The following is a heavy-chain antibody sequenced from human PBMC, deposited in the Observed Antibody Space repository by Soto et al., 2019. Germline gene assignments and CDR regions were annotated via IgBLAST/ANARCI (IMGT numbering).Heavy chain of an antibody. CDR3: ARALLSHSYDSGGYDSYFHAMDV. Sequence: SVKVFCKASGGTFSSLDINWVRQAPGQGLEWMGGIIPISETTNYAQIFQGRVSIVADKSTSTAYMELSRLRSEDTAVYYCARALLSHSYDSGGYDSYFHAMDVWGQGTPVTVSS. CDR1: GGTFSSLD. CDR2: IIPISETT. J-gene: IGHJ6*02. D-gene: IGHD3-22*01. V-gene: IGHV1-69*06.